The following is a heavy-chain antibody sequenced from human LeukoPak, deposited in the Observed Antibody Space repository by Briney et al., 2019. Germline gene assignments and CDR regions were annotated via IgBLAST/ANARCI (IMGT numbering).Heavy chain of an antibody. Sequence: SETLSLTCTVSGGSISSSSYYWGWIRQPPGKGLEWIGSIDYSGSTYYNPSLKSRVTISVDTSKNQFSLKLSSVTAADTAVYYCARRVYYYYMDVWGKGTTVTVSS. V-gene: IGHV4-39*01. J-gene: IGHJ6*03. CDR1: GGSISSSSYY. CDR2: IDYSGST. CDR3: ARRVYYYYMDV.